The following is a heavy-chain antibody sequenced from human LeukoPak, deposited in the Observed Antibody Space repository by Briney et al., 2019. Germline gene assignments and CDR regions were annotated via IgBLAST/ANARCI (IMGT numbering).Heavy chain of an antibody. V-gene: IGHV3-48*03. J-gene: IGHJ5*02. CDR1: GFTFSSYE. CDR2: ISTSVSTT. CDR3: ARDRGYNWFDP. Sequence: QSGGSLRLSCAASGFTFSSYEMNWVRRAPGKGLEWVSYISTSVSTTYYADSVKGRFTISRDNAKNSLYLQMNSLRVEDTAVYYCARDRGYNWFDPWGQGTLVTVSS.